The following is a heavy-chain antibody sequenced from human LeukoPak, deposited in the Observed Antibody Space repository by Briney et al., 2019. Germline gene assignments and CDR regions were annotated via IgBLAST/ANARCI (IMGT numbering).Heavy chain of an antibody. CDR1: GYTFTNYG. V-gene: IGHV1-18*01. CDR3: AASPDYYDSSGYSGGWFDP. Sequence: GASVKVSCKASGYTFTNYGISWVRQAPGQGLEWMGWISAYNGNTNYAQKLQGRVTMTTDTSTSTAYMELSSLRSEDTAVYYCAASPDYYDSSGYSGGWFDPWGQGTLVTVSS. CDR2: ISAYNGNT. D-gene: IGHD3-22*01. J-gene: IGHJ5*02.